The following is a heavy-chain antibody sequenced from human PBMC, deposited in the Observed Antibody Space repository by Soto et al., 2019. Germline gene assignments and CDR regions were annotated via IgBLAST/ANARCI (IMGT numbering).Heavy chain of an antibody. CDR3: ARGFPPNRAAAGTSVGASYNWFDP. V-gene: IGHV4-34*01. Sequence: SETLSLTCAVYGGSFSGYYWSWIRQPPGKGLEWIGEINHSGSTNYNPSLKSRVTISVDTSKNQFSLKLSSVTAADTAVYYCARGFPPNRAAAGTSVGASYNWFDPWGQGTLVTVSS. D-gene: IGHD6-13*01. CDR2: INHSGST. CDR1: GGSFSGYY. J-gene: IGHJ5*02.